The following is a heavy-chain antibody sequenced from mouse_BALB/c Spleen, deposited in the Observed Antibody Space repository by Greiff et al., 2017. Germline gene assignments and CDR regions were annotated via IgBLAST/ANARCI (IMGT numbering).Heavy chain of an antibody. J-gene: IGHJ3*01. D-gene: IGHD2-1*01. CDR2: ISYSGST. Sequence: EVKLVESGPGLVKPSQSLSLTCTVTGYSITSDYAWNWIRQFPGNKLEWMGYISYSGSTSYNPSLKSRISITRDTSKNQFFLQLNSVTTEDTATYYCAREDGNYRFAYWGQGTLVTVSA. V-gene: IGHV3-2*02. CDR3: AREDGNYRFAY. CDR1: GYSITSDYA.